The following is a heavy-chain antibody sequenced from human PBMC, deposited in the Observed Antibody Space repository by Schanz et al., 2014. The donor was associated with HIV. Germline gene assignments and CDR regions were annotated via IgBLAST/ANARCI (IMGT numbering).Heavy chain of an antibody. CDR2: IWYDGSHT. CDR1: GFTFSSYG. D-gene: IGHD3-10*01. Sequence: VQLLESGGGLVQPGGSLRVSCAASGFTFSSYGMHWVRQAQGKGPEWVAVIWYDGSHTYYADSVKGRFTISRDNSKSTLYLQMNSLRAEDTAVYYCAKDLRANYYGPQVDWFDSWGQGTRVTVTS. CDR3: AKDLRANYYGPQVDWFDS. J-gene: IGHJ5*01. V-gene: IGHV3-33*06.